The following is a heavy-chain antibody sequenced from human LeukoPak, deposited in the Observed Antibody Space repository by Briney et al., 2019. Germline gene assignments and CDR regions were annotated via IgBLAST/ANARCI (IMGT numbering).Heavy chain of an antibody. Sequence: GGSLRLSCAASGFTFSSYGMHWVRQAPGKGLEWVAVISYDGSNKYYADSVKGRFTISRDNSKNTLYLQMNSLRAEDTAVYYCARGGTRYYYDSSGIPQGDYWGQGTLVTVSS. CDR3: ARGGTRYYYDSSGIPQGDY. CDR2: ISYDGSNK. D-gene: IGHD3-22*01. V-gene: IGHV3-30*03. CDR1: GFTFSSYG. J-gene: IGHJ4*02.